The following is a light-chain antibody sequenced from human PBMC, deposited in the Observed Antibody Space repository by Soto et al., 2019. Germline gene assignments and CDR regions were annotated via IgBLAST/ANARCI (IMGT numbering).Light chain of an antibody. CDR1: QTVNSK. CDR3: QQRFNWQVT. Sequence: DIVMTQSPAPLSVSPGDRATLSCRASQTVNSKLAWYQQKPGQAPRLLIYDASNRATGIPARFSGSGSGTDCTLTISSLEPEDVAVYYCQQRFNWQVTFGQGTRLEIK. J-gene: IGKJ5*01. V-gene: IGKV3-11*01. CDR2: DAS.